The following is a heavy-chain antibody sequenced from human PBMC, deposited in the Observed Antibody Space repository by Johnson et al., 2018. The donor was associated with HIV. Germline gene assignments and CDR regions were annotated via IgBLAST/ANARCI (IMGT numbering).Heavy chain of an antibody. J-gene: IGHJ3*02. D-gene: IGHD2-8*01. CDR2: ISGSGGST. V-gene: IGHV3-23*04. Sequence: VQLVESGGGLVQPGGSLRLSCAASGFTFSSYAMSWVRQAPGKGLAWVSAISGSGGSTYYADSVTGRFTISRDNAKNTLYLQMNSLRAEDTAVYYCARDCTNGVCWGFDIWGQGTMVTVSS. CDR3: ARDCTNGVCWGFDI. CDR1: GFTFSSYA.